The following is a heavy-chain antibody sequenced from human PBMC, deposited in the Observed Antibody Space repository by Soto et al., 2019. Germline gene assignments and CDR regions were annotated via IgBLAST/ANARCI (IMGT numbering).Heavy chain of an antibody. D-gene: IGHD2-15*01. CDR1: GGTFSSYA. CDR3: ADEGGGSSDYYYGMDV. J-gene: IGHJ6*02. CDR2: IIPIFGTA. Sequence: QVQLVQSGAEVKKPGSSVKVSCKASGGTFSSYAISWVRQAPGQGLEWMGGIIPIFGTANYAQKFQGRVTITADESTSSAYMELSSLRAEDTAVYYCADEGGGSSDYYYGMDVWGQGTTVTVSS. V-gene: IGHV1-69*12.